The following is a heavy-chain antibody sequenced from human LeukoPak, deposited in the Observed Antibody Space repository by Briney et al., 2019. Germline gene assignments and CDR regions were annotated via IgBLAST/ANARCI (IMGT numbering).Heavy chain of an antibody. J-gene: IGHJ4*02. CDR2: ISAYNGNT. Sequence: GASVKVSCKASGYTFTSYGISWVRQAPGQGLEWMGWISAYNGNTNYAQKLQGRVTMTTDTSTSTAYMELRSLRSDDTAVYYCARGGPPNYGDYAGGYFDYWGQGTLVTVSS. D-gene: IGHD4-17*01. CDR1: GYTFTSYG. V-gene: IGHV1-18*01. CDR3: ARGGPPNYGDYAGGYFDY.